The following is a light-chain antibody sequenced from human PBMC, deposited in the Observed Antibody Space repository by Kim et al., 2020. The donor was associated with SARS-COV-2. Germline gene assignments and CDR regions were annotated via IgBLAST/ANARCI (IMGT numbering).Light chain of an antibody. V-gene: IGLV3-1*01. CDR1: RLGDKY. J-gene: IGLJ1*01. CDR3: QAWDSSTYV. Sequence: SVSPGQTASITCSGDRLGDKYASWYQQKPGRSPVLVIYQDSKRPSGIPERFSGSNSGNTATLTISGTQAMDEADYYCQAWDSSTYVFGTGTKVTVL. CDR2: QDS.